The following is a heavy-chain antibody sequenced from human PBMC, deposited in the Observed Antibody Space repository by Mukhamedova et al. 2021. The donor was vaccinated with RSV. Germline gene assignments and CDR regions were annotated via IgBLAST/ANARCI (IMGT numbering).Heavy chain of an antibody. V-gene: IGHV2-5*02. CDR2: VYWDDDN. D-gene: IGHD2-2*01. J-gene: IGHJ5*01. CDR3: AHRHPASSNSWDGGLFDY. CDR1: SGVG. Sequence: SGVGVGWIRQPPEKALEWLAFVYWDDDNRYSPTLKSRLTVTKDTSKNQVVLTMTNMDPLDTATYYCAHRHPASSNSWDGGLFDYWG.